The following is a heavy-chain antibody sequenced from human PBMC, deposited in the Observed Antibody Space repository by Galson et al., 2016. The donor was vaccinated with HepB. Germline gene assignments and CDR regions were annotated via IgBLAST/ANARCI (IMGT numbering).Heavy chain of an antibody. J-gene: IGHJ6*04. CDR1: RFTFSDHS. CDR3: VQGGTAPAV. Sequence: SLRLSCAASRFTFSDHSMHWVRQAPGKGLEVVSSISRSGDSTDYADSVKGRFTISRDNSKNTLSLQMNSLTADDTAIYYCVQGGTAPAVWGKGTTVTVSS. V-gene: IGHV3-23*01. CDR2: ISRSGDST.